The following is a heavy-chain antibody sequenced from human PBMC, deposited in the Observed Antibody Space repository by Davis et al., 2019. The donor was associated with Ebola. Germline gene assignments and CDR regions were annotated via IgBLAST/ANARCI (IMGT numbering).Heavy chain of an antibody. CDR2: ITWNGASV. CDR3: ATDWGLGYCSNSTCSEVG. J-gene: IGHJ4*02. CDR1: GLSFDDYD. V-gene: IGHV3-9*01. D-gene: IGHD2-2*01. Sequence: GGSLRLSCEASGLSFDDYDMHWVRQAPGKGLEWVSSITWNGASVAYADSVKGRFTISRDNTRDSVYLQMDSLGVDDTAAYYCATDWGLGYCSNSTCSEVGWGQGTLVTVSS.